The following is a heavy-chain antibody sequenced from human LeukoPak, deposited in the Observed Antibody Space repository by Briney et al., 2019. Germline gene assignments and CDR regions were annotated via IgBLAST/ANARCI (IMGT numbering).Heavy chain of an antibody. J-gene: IGHJ4*02. D-gene: IGHD3-10*01. V-gene: IGHV4-61*02. CDR2: IYTSGST. CDR3: ASWFRRYFDY. CDR1: GGSISSGSYY. Sequence: PSETLSLTCAVYGGSISSGSYYWSWIRQPAGKGLEWIGRIYTSGSTNYNPSLKSRVTISVDTSKNQFSLKLSSVTAADTAVYYCASWFRRYFDYWGQGTLVTVSS.